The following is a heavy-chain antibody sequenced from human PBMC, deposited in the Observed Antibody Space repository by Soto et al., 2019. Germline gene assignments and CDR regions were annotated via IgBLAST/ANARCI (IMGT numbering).Heavy chain of an antibody. J-gene: IGHJ4*02. CDR1: GFSLTTSGVG. CDR3: AHHPYYGLGSYSFDY. Sequence: QITLKESGPTLVRPTQTLTLTCTFSGFSLTTSGVGVGWIRQPPGKALEWLAVIYWDDDKRYSSSLKSRLTITKDTSKNRVFMTMTNMNPVDTATYYCAHHPYYGLGSYSFDYWGQGTLVTVSS. CDR2: IYWDDDK. D-gene: IGHD3-10*01. V-gene: IGHV2-5*02.